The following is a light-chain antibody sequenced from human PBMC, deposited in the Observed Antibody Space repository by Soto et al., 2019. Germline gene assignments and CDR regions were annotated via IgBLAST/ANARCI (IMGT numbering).Light chain of an antibody. V-gene: IGLV2-14*03. J-gene: IGLJ1*01. CDR3: SSYTSSSTLHV. Sequence: QSALTQPASVSGSPGQSITISCTGTSSDVGGYNYVSWYHQHPGKAPKLMIYDVSNRPSGVSNRFSGSKSGNTASLTISGLQAEDEADYHCSSYTSSSTLHVFGTGTKVTVL. CDR2: DVS. CDR1: SSDVGGYNY.